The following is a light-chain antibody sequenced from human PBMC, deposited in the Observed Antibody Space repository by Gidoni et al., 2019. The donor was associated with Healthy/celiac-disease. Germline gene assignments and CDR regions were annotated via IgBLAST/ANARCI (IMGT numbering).Light chain of an antibody. CDR2: GA. CDR1: QSVSSN. Sequence: IGMTQSPATLSVSPGERSTFSCRASQSVSSNLAWYQQQPGQAPRLLICGASRFSGSGSGTEFTLTISSLQSEDFAVYYCLQSHHWPRTFXGXTKVEIK. CDR3: LQSHHWPRT. J-gene: IGKJ4*01. V-gene: IGKV3-15*01.